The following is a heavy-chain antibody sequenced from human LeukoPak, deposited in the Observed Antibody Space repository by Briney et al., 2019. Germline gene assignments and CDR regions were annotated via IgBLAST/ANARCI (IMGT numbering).Heavy chain of an antibody. J-gene: IGHJ4*02. D-gene: IGHD1-26*01. Sequence: PGRSLRLSCAASGFTFSSYGMHWVRQAPGKGLEWVAVIWYDGSNKYYADSVKGRFTISRDNSKNTLYLQMNSLRAEDTAVYYCARADLYWEPAHYFDYWGQGTLVTVSS. CDR3: ARADLYWEPAHYFDY. V-gene: IGHV3-33*01. CDR1: GFTFSSYG. CDR2: IWYDGSNK.